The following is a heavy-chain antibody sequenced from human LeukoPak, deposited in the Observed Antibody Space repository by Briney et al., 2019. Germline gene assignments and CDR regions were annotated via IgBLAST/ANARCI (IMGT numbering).Heavy chain of an antibody. CDR3: ATERNWVFDY. J-gene: IGHJ4*02. Sequence: GGSLRLSCAASGFTFSSYAMSWVRQAPGKGLEWVSAITGSGGSTYYADSVKGRFTISRDNSKNTLYVQMNSLRAGDTAVYYCATERNWVFDYWGQGTLVTVSS. D-gene: IGHD7-27*01. V-gene: IGHV3-23*01. CDR2: ITGSGGST. CDR1: GFTFSSYA.